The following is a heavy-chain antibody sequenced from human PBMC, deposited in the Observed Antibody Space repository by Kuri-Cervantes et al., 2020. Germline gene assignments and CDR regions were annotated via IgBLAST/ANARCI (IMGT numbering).Heavy chain of an antibody. J-gene: IGHJ4*02. CDR2: ISAHNGNT. V-gene: IGHV1-18*01. CDR3: VSGGDKVATRGSENYFADLFDS. CDR1: GYTFTSYG. D-gene: IGHD5-12*01. Sequence: VKVSCKASGYTFTSYGISWVRQAPGQGLGWMGWISAHNGNTNYAQKFQGRVTMTTDTSTSTAYMELSRLTSDDTAVYYCVSGGDKVATRGSENYFADLFDSWGQGTLVTVSS.